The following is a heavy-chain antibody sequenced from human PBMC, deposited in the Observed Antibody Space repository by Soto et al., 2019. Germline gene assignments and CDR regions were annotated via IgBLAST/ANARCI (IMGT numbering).Heavy chain of an antibody. Sequence: GGSLRLSCAASGFTFSSYSMNWVRQAPGKGLEWVSSISSSSSYIYYADSVKGRFTISRDNAKNSLYLQMNSLRAEDTAVYYCARDPRGPIRYYYYMDVWGKGTTVTVSS. CDR3: ARDPRGPIRYYYYMDV. V-gene: IGHV3-21*01. CDR1: GFTFSSYS. J-gene: IGHJ6*03. CDR2: ISSSSSYI.